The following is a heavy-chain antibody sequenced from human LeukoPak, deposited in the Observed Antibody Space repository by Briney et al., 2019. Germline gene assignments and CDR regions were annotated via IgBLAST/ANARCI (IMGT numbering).Heavy chain of an antibody. J-gene: IGHJ3*02. D-gene: IGHD2-2*01. CDR3: ARDRGYCSSTSCYAVTFDI. Sequence: GGSLRLSCAASGFTFSSYWMSWVRQAPGKGLEWVANINEDGSEKYYVDSVKGRFTISRDNAKISLYLQMNSLRAEDTAVYYCARDRGYCSSTSCYAVTFDIWGQGTMVTVSS. CDR1: GFTFSSYW. V-gene: IGHV3-7*01. CDR2: INEDGSEK.